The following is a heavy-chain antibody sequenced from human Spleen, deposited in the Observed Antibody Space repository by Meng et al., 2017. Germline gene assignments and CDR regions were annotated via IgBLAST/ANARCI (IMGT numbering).Heavy chain of an antibody. V-gene: IGHV4-31*03. CDR1: GDSISSGGYY. J-gene: IGHJ4*02. CDR3: ARESVVVSHNLAQFDY. D-gene: IGHD3-22*01. Sequence: QVQLQESGPGLVKPSQTLSLTCTVSGDSISSGGYYWSWIRHPPGKGLEWIGYMYDSESIYYNPSLKSRVTISVDTSQNHFSLKMSSVTAADTAVYYCARESVVVSHNLAQFDYWGQETLVTVSS. CDR2: MYDSESI.